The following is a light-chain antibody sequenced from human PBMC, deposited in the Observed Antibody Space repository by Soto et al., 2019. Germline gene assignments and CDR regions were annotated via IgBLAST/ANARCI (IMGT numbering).Light chain of an antibody. J-gene: IGLJ1*01. Sequence: QSVLTQPPSVSGTPGQRVTISCSGSFSNIGSSSVNWYQQFPGTAPKLLMYNDNQWPSGVPDRFSGSRSGTSASLAISGLQSEDEADYYCGSWDSSLSAYVFGTWTKGTVL. CDR2: NDN. V-gene: IGLV1-44*01. CDR1: FSNIGSSS. CDR3: GSWDSSLSAYV.